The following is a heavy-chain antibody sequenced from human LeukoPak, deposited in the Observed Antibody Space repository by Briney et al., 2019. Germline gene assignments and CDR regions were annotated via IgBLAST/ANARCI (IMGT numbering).Heavy chain of an antibody. J-gene: IGHJ6*02. CDR3: ARVGTYHYYGMDV. D-gene: IGHD3-10*01. Sequence: ASVKVSCKASGYTFTGYYMHWVRPAPGQGLEWMGWINPNSGGTNYAQKFQGRVTMTRDTSISTAYMELSRLRSDDTAVYYCARVGTYHYYGMDVWGQGTTVTVSS. CDR2: INPNSGGT. CDR1: GYTFTGYY. V-gene: IGHV1-2*02.